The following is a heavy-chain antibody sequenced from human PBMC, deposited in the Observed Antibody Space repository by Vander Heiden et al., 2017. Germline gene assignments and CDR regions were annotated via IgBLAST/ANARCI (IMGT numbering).Heavy chain of an antibody. V-gene: IGHV3-74*01. CDR1: RIGLSRYW. D-gene: IGHD1-26*01. CDR3: ARDHGSGAGNWFDP. CDR2: INSDGSTT. Sequence: EVQLSASGGVLVQPGGSLRLSCAPSRIGLSRYWTLWVRQAPAQGPVWVSRINSDGSTTNYADSVKGRFTISRDNAKKTLYLQMNSLRAEDTAVYYCARDHGSGAGNWFDPWGQGTLVTVSS. J-gene: IGHJ5*02.